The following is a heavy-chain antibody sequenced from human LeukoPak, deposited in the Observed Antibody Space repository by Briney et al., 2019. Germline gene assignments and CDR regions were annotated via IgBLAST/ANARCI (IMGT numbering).Heavy chain of an antibody. CDR1: GFIFTNAW. D-gene: IGHD6-19*01. CDR3: SAGWPLNY. J-gene: IGHJ4*02. Sequence: KSGGSLRLSCAASGFIFTNAWMSWVRQAPGKGLEWVGRIKSKSDGGTIDYAASAKGRFIVSRDDSKNTLYLQMNSLKTEDTAVYYCSAGWPLNYWGQGTLVTVSS. V-gene: IGHV3-15*01. CDR2: IKSKSDGGTI.